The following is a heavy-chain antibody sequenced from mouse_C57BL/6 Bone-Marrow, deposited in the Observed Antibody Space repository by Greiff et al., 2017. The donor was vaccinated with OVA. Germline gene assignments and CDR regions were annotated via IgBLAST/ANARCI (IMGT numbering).Heavy chain of an antibody. J-gene: IGHJ2*01. D-gene: IGHD1-1*01. Sequence: QVQLQQPGAELVMPGASVKLSCKASGYTFTSYWMHWVKQRPGQGLEWIGEIDPSDSYTNYNQKFKGKSTLTVDKSSSTAYMQLSSLTSEDSAAYYCARGGTVNFDYWGQGTTLTVSS. CDR3: ARGGTVNFDY. V-gene: IGHV1-69*01. CDR1: GYTFTSYW. CDR2: IDPSDSYT.